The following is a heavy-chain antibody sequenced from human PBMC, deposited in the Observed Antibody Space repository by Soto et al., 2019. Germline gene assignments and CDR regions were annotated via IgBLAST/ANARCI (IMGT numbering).Heavy chain of an antibody. J-gene: IGHJ4*02. V-gene: IGHV3-13*01. D-gene: IGHD6-19*01. Sequence: GGSLRLSCAASGFTFSGYDMHWVRQATGKGLEWVSAIGTAGDTYYPGSVKGRFTISRENAKNSLYLQMNSLRAEDTAVYYCARANIAVADFDYWGQGTLVTVSS. CDR1: GFTFSGYD. CDR3: ARANIAVADFDY. CDR2: IGTAGDT.